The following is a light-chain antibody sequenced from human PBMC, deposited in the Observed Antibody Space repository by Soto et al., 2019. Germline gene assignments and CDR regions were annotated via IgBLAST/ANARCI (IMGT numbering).Light chain of an antibody. V-gene: IGKV3-15*01. J-gene: IGKJ1*01. Sequence: EIVLTQSPGTLSLSPGERATLSCRASQNLGSTYLAWYQQKPGQAPRLLIYGASTRATGIPARFSGSGSGTEFTLTISSLQSEDFAVYYCQQYNNWPRTFGQGTKVDIK. CDR3: QQYNNWPRT. CDR1: QNLGSTY. CDR2: GAS.